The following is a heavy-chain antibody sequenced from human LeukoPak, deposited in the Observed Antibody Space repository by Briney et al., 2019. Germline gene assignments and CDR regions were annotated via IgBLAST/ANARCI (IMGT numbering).Heavy chain of an antibody. V-gene: IGHV1-69*13. CDR1: GGTFSSYA. CDR2: IIPIFGTA. D-gene: IGHD4-23*01. J-gene: IGHJ3*02. CDR3: ARFSSKHSLYGGNIHAFDI. Sequence: SVKVSCKASGGTFSSYAISWVRQAPGQGLEWMGGIIPIFGTANYAQKFQGRVTITADESTSTAYMELSSLRSEDTAVYYCARFSSKHSLYGGNIHAFDIWGQGTMVTVSS.